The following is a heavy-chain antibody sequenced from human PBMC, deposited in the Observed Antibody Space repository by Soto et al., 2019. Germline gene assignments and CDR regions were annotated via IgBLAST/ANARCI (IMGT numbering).Heavy chain of an antibody. CDR1: GFTFSSYG. CDR3: AKDGGKPGGYYDILTGTEGLDY. CDR2: ISYDGSNK. Sequence: QVQLVESGGGVVQPGRSLRLSCAASGFTFSSYGMHWVRQAPGKGLEWVAVISYDGSNKYYADSVKGRFTISRDNSKNTLYLQMNSLRAEDTAVYYCAKDGGKPGGYYDILTGTEGLDYWGQGTLVTVSS. J-gene: IGHJ4*02. V-gene: IGHV3-30*18. D-gene: IGHD3-9*01.